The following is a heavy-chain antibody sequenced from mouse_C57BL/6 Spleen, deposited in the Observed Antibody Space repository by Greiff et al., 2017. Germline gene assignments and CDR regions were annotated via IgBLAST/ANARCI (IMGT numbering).Heavy chain of an antibody. Sequence: QVHVKQPGTELVKPGASVKLSCKASGYTFTSYWMHWVKQRPGQGLEWIGNINPSNGGTNYNEKFKSKATLTVDKSSSTAYMQLSSLTSEDSAVYYCAREGTGTTFAYWGQGTLVTVSA. CDR2: INPSNGGT. CDR3: AREGTGTTFAY. D-gene: IGHD4-1*01. CDR1: GYTFTSYW. J-gene: IGHJ3*01. V-gene: IGHV1-53*01.